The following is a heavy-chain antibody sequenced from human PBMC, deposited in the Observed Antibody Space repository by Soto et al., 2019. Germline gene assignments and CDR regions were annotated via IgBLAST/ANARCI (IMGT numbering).Heavy chain of an antibody. CDR1: GGSINSANYY. J-gene: IGHJ4*02. D-gene: IGHD6-19*01. CDR2: VYYRGTT. CDR3: VRHQRYSSGWYIDY. Sequence: LSLTCTVSGGSINSANYYWGWIRQPPGKGLEWIGNVYYRGTTYYNPSLKGRVTISVDTSKNQFSLKLSSVTAADSAVFFCVRHQRYSSGWYIDYWGQGTPVTVSS. V-gene: IGHV4-39*01.